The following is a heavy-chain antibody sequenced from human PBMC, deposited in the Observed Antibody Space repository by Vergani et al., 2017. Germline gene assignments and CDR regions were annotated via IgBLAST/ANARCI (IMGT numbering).Heavy chain of an antibody. V-gene: IGHV3-23*01. D-gene: IGHD3-10*01. CDR1: GFTFSSYA. CDR3: AKDRDYYGSGSPIHY. CDR2: ISGSGGST. Sequence: EVQLLESGGGLVQPGGSLRLSCAASGFTFSSYAMSWVRQAPGKGLEWVSAISGSGGSTYYADSVKGRFTISRVNSKNTLYLQMNSLRAEDTAVYYCAKDRDYYGSGSPIHYWGQGTLVTVSS. J-gene: IGHJ4*02.